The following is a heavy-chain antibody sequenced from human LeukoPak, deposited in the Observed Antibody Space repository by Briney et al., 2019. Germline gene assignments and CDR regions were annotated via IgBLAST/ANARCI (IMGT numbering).Heavy chain of an antibody. J-gene: IGHJ4*02. CDR2: ISHSGSA. V-gene: IGHV4-34*01. CDR3: ARQGTRLWGFLDC. CDR1: GESFSGYY. D-gene: IGHD6-6*01. Sequence: SETLSLTCAVYGESFSGYYWSWIRQPPGKGLEWIGEISHSGSASYNPSLKSRVIISADTSKNQFSLSLRSVTAADTAVYFCARQGTRLWGFLDCWGQGTLVAVSS.